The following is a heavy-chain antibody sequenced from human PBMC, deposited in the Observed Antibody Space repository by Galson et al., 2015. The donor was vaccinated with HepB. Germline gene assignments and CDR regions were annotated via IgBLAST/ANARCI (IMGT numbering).Heavy chain of an antibody. J-gene: IGHJ4*02. V-gene: IGHV4-30-4*01. CDR1: GGSISSGNYY. CDR2: IDNSGST. Sequence: TLSLTCTVSGGSISSGNYYWSWIRQPPGKGLEWIGYIDNSGSTYYHPSLKSRVIISVDTSKNQFSLRLTSVTAADTAVYYCARESFRIGVAGLVYWGQGTLVSVSS. CDR3: ARESFRIGVAGLVY. D-gene: IGHD6-13*01.